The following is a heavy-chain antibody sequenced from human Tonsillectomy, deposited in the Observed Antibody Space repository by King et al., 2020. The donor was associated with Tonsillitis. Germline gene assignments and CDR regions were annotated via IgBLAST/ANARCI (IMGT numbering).Heavy chain of an antibody. CDR2: ISAYNGNT. J-gene: IGHJ2*01. CDR3: ARDPPRGYCSSTSCHGRYFDL. D-gene: IGHD2-2*01. Sequence: QLVQSGAEVKKPGASVKVSCKASGYTFTSYGISWVRQAPGQGLEWMGWISAYNGNTNYTQKVQGRVTMTTDTSTSTAYMERRSLRSDDTAVYYCARDPPRGYCSSTSCHGRYFDLWGRGTLVTVSS. V-gene: IGHV1-18*01. CDR1: GYTFTSYG.